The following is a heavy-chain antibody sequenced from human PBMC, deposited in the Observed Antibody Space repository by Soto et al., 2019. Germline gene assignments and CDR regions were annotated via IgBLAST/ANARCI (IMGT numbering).Heavy chain of an antibody. CDR2: ISSGSSII. J-gene: IGHJ6*01. Sequence: EVQLVESGGGLVQPGGSLRLSCVASGFTFSTYNMNWVRQAPGKGLEWVSYISSGSSIIYYADSVKGRFTISRDNAKHSLYLQMNSLRDEDTAVYYCARDLRITIFGVVTQGGSYYYAMDVW. V-gene: IGHV3-48*02. CDR1: GFTFSTYN. CDR3: ARDLRITIFGVVTQGGSYYYAMDV. D-gene: IGHD3-3*01.